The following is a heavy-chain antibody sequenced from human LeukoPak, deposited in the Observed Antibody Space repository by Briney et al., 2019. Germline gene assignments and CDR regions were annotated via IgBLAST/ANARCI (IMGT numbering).Heavy chain of an antibody. J-gene: IGHJ1*01. V-gene: IGHV4-34*01. CDR3: ARSRGNLYFQH. D-gene: IGHD6-25*01. CDR2: INHSGST. Sequence: SETLSLTCAVYGGSFSGYYWSWIRQPPGKGLEWIGEINHSGSTNYNPSLKSRVTISVDTSKNQFSLKLSSVTAADTAVYYCARSRGNLYFQHWGQGTLVTVSS. CDR1: GGSFSGYY.